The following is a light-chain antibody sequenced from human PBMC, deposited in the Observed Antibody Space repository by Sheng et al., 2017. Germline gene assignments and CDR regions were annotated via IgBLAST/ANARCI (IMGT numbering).Light chain of an antibody. V-gene: IGKV1-9*01. J-gene: IGKJ2*01. CDR1: QAISSY. Sequence: DIQLTQSPSFLSASVGDRVTITCRASQAISSYLAWYQQKPGKAPKLLIYAASTLQSGVPSRFSGSGSGTDFTLTISSLEPEDFAVYYCQQRSDWPPLYTFGQGTKLEIQ. CDR2: AAS. CDR3: QQRSDWPPLYT.